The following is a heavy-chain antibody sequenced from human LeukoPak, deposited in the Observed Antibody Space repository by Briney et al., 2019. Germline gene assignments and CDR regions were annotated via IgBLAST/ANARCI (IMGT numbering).Heavy chain of an antibody. CDR3: AREGDSSSSSPLDY. D-gene: IGHD6-6*01. CDR1: GYTFTSYG. V-gene: IGHV1-69*13. CDR2: IIPIFGTA. Sequence: GASVKVSCKASGYTFTSYGISWVRQAPGQGLEWMGGIIPIFGTANYAQKFQGRVTITADESTSTAYMELSSLRSEDTAVYYCAREGDSSSSSPLDYWGQGTLVTVSS. J-gene: IGHJ4*02.